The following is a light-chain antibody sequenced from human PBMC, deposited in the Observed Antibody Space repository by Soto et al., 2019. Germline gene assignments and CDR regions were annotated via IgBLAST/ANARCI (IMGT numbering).Light chain of an antibody. CDR1: QSVLYSSNNKNY. CDR2: WAS. CDR3: QQYYSTPQIT. J-gene: IGKJ5*01. Sequence: DIVMTQSPDSLAVSLGERATINCKSSQSVLYSSNNKNYLAWYQQKPVQPPKLLIYWASTRESGVPDRFSGSVSGTDFTLTISSLQAEDVAVYYCQQYYSTPQITFGQGTRLEIK. V-gene: IGKV4-1*01.